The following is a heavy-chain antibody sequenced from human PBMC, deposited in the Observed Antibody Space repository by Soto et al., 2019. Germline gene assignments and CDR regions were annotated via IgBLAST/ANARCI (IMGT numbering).Heavy chain of an antibody. CDR1: GFTFSSYA. CDR2: ISYDGSNK. CDR3: AREDDSSGPDAFDI. V-gene: IGHV3-30-3*01. J-gene: IGHJ3*02. D-gene: IGHD3-22*01. Sequence: PGGSLRLSCAASGFTFSSYAMHWVRQAPGKGLEWVAVISYDGSNKYYADSVKGRFTISRDNSKNTLYLQMNSLRAEDTAVYYCAREDDSSGPDAFDIWGQGTMVTVSS.